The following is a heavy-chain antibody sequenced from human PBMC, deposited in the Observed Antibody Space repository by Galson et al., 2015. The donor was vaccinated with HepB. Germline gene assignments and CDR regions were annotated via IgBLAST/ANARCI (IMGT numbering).Heavy chain of an antibody. Sequence: ETLSLTCTVSGGSISIYYWSWLRHPPGQGLEWIGYIYYSGSTNYNPSLKSRVTISADTPKNLFSLKLSSVTAADTAVYYCAREMATGHFDYWGQGTLVTVSS. CDR1: GGSISIYY. D-gene: IGHD5-24*01. CDR3: AREMATGHFDY. V-gene: IGHV4-59*01. J-gene: IGHJ4*02. CDR2: IYYSGST.